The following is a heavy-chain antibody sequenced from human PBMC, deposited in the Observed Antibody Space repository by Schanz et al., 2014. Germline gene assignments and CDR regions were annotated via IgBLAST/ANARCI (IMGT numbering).Heavy chain of an antibody. V-gene: IGHV1-2*02. D-gene: IGHD6-19*01. CDR1: GYNFTTYT. J-gene: IGHJ4*02. CDR2: INPGSGDT. Sequence: QVQLVQSGSELTRPGASVKVSCKASGYNFTTYTMNWVRQAPGQGLEWMGWINPGSGDTKYSPKFQGRVTMTRDTSITTAYMELNRLTYDDTAVYYCARDDGFSSGWGQGNLVTVSS. CDR3: ARDDGFSSG.